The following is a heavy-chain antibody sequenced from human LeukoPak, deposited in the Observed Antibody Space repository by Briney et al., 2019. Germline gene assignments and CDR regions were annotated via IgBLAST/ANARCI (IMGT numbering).Heavy chain of an antibody. J-gene: IGHJ4*02. D-gene: IGHD5-12*01. CDR1: GFSFSYFG. CDR2: IQSDGNIQ. V-gene: IGHV3-30*02. CDR3: ARDGVASTDH. Sequence: GGSLRLSCAASGFSFSYFGMHWVRQAPGKGLEWVAFIQSDGNIQYYEDSVKGRFTISRDNSRKTVDLQMSSLRLEDTAIYLCARDGVASTDHWGQGTLVTVSS.